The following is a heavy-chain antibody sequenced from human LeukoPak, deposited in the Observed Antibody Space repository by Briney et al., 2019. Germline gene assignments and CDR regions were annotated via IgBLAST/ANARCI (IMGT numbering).Heavy chain of an antibody. V-gene: IGHV6-1*01. Sequence: SQTLSLTCALSGDSVSSNSAAWNWIRQSPSRGLEWLGRTYYRSKWYNDYAVSVKSRITINPDTSKNQFSLQLNSVTPEDTAVYYCAKEKSANLNYYYYYMDVWGKGTTVTVSS. J-gene: IGHJ6*03. CDR2: TYYRSKWYN. CDR3: AKEKSANLNYYYYYMDV. CDR1: GDSVSSNSAA.